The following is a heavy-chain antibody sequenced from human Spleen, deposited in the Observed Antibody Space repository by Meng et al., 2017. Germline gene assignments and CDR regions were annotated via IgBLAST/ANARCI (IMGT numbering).Heavy chain of an antibody. CDR2: IYYSGST. CDR1: GGYVRSGSYY. Sequence: QVQLQQWGAGLLKPSETLSLTCAVYGGYVRSGSYYWSWIRQPPGKGLEWIGQIYYSGSTTYNPSLMSSVAMSVDTSKNQFSLKLSSVTAADAAVYYCARAHSGGPALFDSWGQGTLVTVSS. V-gene: IGHV4-61*01. J-gene: IGHJ4*02. CDR3: ARAHSGGPALFDS. D-gene: IGHD1-26*01.